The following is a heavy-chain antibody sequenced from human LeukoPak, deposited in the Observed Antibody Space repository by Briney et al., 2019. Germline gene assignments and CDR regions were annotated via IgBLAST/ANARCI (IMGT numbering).Heavy chain of an antibody. Sequence: ASMKVSCKASGYTFTGYYMHWVRQAPGQGLEWMGWINPNSGGTNYAQKFQGRVTMTRDTSISTAYMELSSLRSEDTAVYYCARSRRVVVAANRPFDYWGQGTLVTVSS. CDR3: ARSRRVVVAANRPFDY. J-gene: IGHJ4*02. V-gene: IGHV1-2*02. D-gene: IGHD2-15*01. CDR2: INPNSGGT. CDR1: GYTFTGYY.